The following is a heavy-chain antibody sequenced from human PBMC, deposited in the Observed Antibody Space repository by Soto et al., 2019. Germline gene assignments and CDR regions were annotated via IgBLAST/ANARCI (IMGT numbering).Heavy chain of an antibody. CDR3: TSFHSATPYLFDF. CDR1: GYTFSDYY. V-gene: IGHV1-2*02. CDR2: INPHNGVT. D-gene: IGHD1-26*01. Sequence: EASVKVSCKASGYTFSDYYIHWVRQAPGQGLEWMGWINPHNGVTKYAQKFEGRVTMTRDTSISTAYMELSRPRSDDTAVYFCTSFHSATPYLFDFWGQGTLVTVSS. J-gene: IGHJ4*02.